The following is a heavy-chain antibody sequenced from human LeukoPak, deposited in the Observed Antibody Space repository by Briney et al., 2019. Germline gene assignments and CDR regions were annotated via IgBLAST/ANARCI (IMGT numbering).Heavy chain of an antibody. J-gene: IGHJ6*02. D-gene: IGHD6-19*01. CDR2: IYTSGST. Sequence: PSETLSFTCTVSGGSISSYYWSWIRQPAGKGLEWIGRIYTSGSTNYNPSLKSRVTMSVDTSKNQFSLKLSSVTAADTAVYYCASTVAGRDYYYYYGMDVWGQGTTVTVSS. V-gene: IGHV4-4*07. CDR3: ASTVAGRDYYYYYGMDV. CDR1: GGSISSYY.